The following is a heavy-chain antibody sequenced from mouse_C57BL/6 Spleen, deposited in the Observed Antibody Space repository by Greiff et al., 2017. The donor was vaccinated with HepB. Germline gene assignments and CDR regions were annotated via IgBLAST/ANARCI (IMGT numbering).Heavy chain of an antibody. CDR2: IWTGGGT. V-gene: IGHV2-9-1*01. D-gene: IGHD2-2*01. CDR3: ARNVNYGYDKTSFAY. J-gene: IGHJ3*01. CDR1: GFSLTSYA. Sequence: QVQLQQSGPGLVAPSQSLSITCTVSGFSLTSYAISWVRQPPGKGLEWLGVIWTGGGTNYNSALKSRLSISKDNSKSQVFLKMNSLQTDDTARYYCARNVNYGYDKTSFAYWGQGTLVTVSA.